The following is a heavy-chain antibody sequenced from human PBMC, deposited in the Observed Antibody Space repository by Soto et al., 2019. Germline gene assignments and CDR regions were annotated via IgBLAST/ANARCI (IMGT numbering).Heavy chain of an antibody. J-gene: IGHJ6*03. Sequence: QVQLVQSGAEVKKPGASVKVSCKASGYTFTSYDINWVRQATGQGLEWMGWMNPNSGNTGYAQKFQGRVTMTRNTSISTAYMGLSSLRSEDTAVYYCARVNIAAAIFKDYYYYMDVWGKGTTVTVSS. CDR3: ARVNIAAAIFKDYYYYMDV. D-gene: IGHD6-13*01. CDR2: MNPNSGNT. CDR1: GYTFTSYD. V-gene: IGHV1-8*01.